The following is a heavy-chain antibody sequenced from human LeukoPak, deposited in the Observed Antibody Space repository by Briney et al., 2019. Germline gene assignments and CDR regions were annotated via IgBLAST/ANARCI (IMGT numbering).Heavy chain of an antibody. D-gene: IGHD1-26*01. CDR1: GFTFSTYY. CDR3: ARDVGGNLDY. Sequence: GGSLRLSCAASGFTFSTYYMAWVRQAPGKGLEWVANIKQDGSQKNYVDSVRDRFIISRDNDKNLLYLQMNSLRAEDTAVYHCARDVGGNLDYWGQGILVTVSS. V-gene: IGHV3-7*05. CDR2: IKQDGSQK. J-gene: IGHJ4*02.